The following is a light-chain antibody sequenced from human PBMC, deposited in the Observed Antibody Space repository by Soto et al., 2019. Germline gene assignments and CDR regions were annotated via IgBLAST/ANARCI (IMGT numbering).Light chain of an antibody. CDR3: QQYNSSPT. J-gene: IGKJ1*01. V-gene: IGKV1-5*03. Sequence: DIPMTQSPSTLSASVGDRVTITCRASQSISSWLAWYQQKPGKAPKLLIYKASSLESGFPSRFSGSGSGTEFTLTISSLQPDDFATYYCQQYNSSPTFGQGTKVEIK. CDR1: QSISSW. CDR2: KAS.